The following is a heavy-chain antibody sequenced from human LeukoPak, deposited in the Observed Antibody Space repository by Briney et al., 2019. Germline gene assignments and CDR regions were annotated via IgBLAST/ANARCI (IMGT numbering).Heavy chain of an antibody. CDR2: INPNSGGT. CDR1: GYTFTGYY. V-gene: IGHV1-2*02. J-gene: IGHJ5*02. D-gene: IGHD3-3*01. Sequence: ASVTVSCKASGYTFTGYYMHWVRQAPGQGLEWMGWINPNSGGTNYAQKFQGRVTMTRDTSISTAYMELSRLRSDDTAVYYCARAARWSGYYWDWFDPWGQGTLVTVSS. CDR3: ARAARWSGYYWDWFDP.